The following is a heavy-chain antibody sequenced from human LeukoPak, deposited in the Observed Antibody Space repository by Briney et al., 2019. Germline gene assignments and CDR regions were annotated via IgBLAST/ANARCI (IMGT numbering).Heavy chain of an antibody. CDR2: ISYDGSNK. CDR1: GFTFSSYA. Sequence: GGSLRLSCAASGFTFSSYAMHWVRQAPGKGLEWVAVISYDGSNKYYADSVKGRFTISRDNSKNTLYLQMNSLRAEDTAVYYCARDGGYYGSGTDYWGQGTLVTVFS. CDR3: ARDGGYYGSGTDY. J-gene: IGHJ4*02. V-gene: IGHV3-30-3*01. D-gene: IGHD3-10*01.